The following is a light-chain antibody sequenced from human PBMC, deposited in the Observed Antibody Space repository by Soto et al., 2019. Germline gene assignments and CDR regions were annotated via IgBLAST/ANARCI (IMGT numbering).Light chain of an antibody. CDR2: GAS. V-gene: IGKV3-20*01. CDR1: QSVSNNY. CDR3: QQYGNSPFT. J-gene: IGKJ3*01. Sequence: EIVLTQSPGTLSLSPGERATLSCRASQSVSNNYLAWYQQKPGRAPRLLISGASNRATGIPDRFSGSGSGTDFTLAISRLEPEDFAVYYCQQYGNSPFTFGPGTKVDIK.